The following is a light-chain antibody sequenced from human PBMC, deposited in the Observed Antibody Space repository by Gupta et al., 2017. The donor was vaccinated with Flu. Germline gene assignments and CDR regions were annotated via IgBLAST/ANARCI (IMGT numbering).Light chain of an antibody. Sequence: SYALTQALSVSVAPGQTARITCGGDNIAIKSVHWYQQKPGQAPLLVVYDDSDRPSGIPERFSASNSGNTATLTISRVEAGDEADYYCQVWDNDSHQHVVFGGGTKLTVL. CDR1: NIAIKS. J-gene: IGLJ2*01. V-gene: IGLV3-21*02. CDR3: QVWDNDSHQHVV. CDR2: DDS.